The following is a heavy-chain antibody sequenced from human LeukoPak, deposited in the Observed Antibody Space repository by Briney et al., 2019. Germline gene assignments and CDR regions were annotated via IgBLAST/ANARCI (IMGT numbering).Heavy chain of an antibody. CDR1: GFTFNNHD. CDR3: AKPRDIDSWAFDV. J-gene: IGHJ3*01. D-gene: IGHD2-15*01. V-gene: IGHV3-30*18. CDR2: ISYDGRNK. Sequence: GGSLRLSCAASGFTFNNHDMHWVRQAPGKGLVWVAGISYDGRNKHYADSVKGRFTISRDNSKNTLNLQMNSLRTEDTAVYYCAKPRDIDSWAFDVWGQGTMVTVS.